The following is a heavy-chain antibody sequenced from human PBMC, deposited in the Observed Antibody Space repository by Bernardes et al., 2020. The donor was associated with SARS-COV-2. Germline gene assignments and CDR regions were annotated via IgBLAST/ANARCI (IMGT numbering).Heavy chain of an antibody. Sequence: ASVKVSCMASGYTFTSYDLNWVRQATGQGLEWMGWMNPNSGNTGYAQKFQGRLTMTRDTSISTAYMELSSLTSEDTAVYYCARDYGGNSGWFDPWGQGTPGHRLL. D-gene: IGHD4-17*01. J-gene: IGHJ5*02. CDR2: MNPNSGNT. V-gene: IGHV1-8*01. CDR3: ARDYGGNSGWFDP. CDR1: GYTFTSYD.